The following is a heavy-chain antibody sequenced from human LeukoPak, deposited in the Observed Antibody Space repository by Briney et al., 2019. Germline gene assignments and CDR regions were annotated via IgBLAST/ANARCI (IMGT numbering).Heavy chain of an antibody. V-gene: IGHV1-69*13. D-gene: IGHD2-2*02. CDR2: IIPIFGTA. J-gene: IGHJ5*02. CDR3: ARCSSTSCYMCWFDP. Sequence: GASVKVSCKASGGTFSSYAISWVRQAPGQGLEWMGGIIPIFGTANYAQKFQGRVTITADESTSTAYMELRSLRSDDTVVYYCARCSSTSCYMCWFDPWGQGTLVTVSS. CDR1: GGTFSSYA.